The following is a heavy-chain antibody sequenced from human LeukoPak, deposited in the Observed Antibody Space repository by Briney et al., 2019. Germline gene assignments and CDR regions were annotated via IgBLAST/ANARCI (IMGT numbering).Heavy chain of an antibody. D-gene: IGHD6-19*01. CDR2: MNPNSGNT. CDR1: GYTFTSYD. Sequence: ASVKVSCKASGYTFTSYDINWVRQATGQGLEWMGWMNPNSGNTGYAQKFQGRVTMTRNTSISTAYMELSSLRSEDTAVYYCARLSGWVTYYYYGMDVWGQGTTVTVSS. V-gene: IGHV1-8*01. J-gene: IGHJ6*02. CDR3: ARLSGWVTYYYYGMDV.